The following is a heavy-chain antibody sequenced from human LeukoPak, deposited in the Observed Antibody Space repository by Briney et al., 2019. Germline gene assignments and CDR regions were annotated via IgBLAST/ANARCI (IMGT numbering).Heavy chain of an antibody. J-gene: IGHJ4*02. V-gene: IGHV1-46*02. Sequence: ASVKVSCKASGYAFNNHYMYWVRQAPGQGLEWMGVINPSGGSTSYAQKFQGRVTMTRDTSTRTVYMEVNSLRSEDTAVYYCARDLISGSWLSWGQGTLVTVSS. CDR2: INPSGGST. D-gene: IGHD1-26*01. CDR1: GYAFNNHY. CDR3: ARDLISGSWLS.